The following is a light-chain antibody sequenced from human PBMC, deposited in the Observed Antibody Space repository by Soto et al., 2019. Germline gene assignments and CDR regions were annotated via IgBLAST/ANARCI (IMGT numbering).Light chain of an antibody. CDR3: SSYAGSNNYV. V-gene: IGLV2-8*01. CDR1: SSDAGGYNY. CDR2: EVS. J-gene: IGLJ1*01. Sequence: QSALTQPPSASGSPGQSVTISCTGSSSDAGGYNYVSWYQQHPGKAPKLMIYEVSKRPSGVPERFSGSKSGDTASLTVSGLQAEDEADYYCSSYAGSNNYVFGTATKVTVL.